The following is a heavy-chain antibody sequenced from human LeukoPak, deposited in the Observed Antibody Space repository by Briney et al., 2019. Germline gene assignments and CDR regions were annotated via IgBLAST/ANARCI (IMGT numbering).Heavy chain of an antibody. Sequence: ASVKVFCKASGYTFTSYYMHWVRQAPGQGLEWMGIINPSGGSTSYAQKFQGRVTMTRDTSTSTVYTELSSLRSEDTAVYYCARGRSDYYDSSGYYFDYWGQGTLVTVSS. V-gene: IGHV1-46*01. CDR3: ARGRSDYYDSSGYYFDY. J-gene: IGHJ4*02. CDR1: GYTFTSYY. D-gene: IGHD3-22*01. CDR2: INPSGGST.